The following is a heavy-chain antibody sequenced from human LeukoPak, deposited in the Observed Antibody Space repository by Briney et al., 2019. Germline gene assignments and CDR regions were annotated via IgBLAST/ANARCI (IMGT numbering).Heavy chain of an antibody. CDR2: IYRDGNT. CDR3: ARGGFYWYLDL. J-gene: IGHJ2*01. CDR1: GFTVSTNY. Sequence: EGSLRLSCAASGFTVSTNYMSWVRQAPGKGLEWVSVIYRDGNTYYADSVKGRFTISRDDAKKSLYLQMNSLRAEDTAVYYCARGGFYWYLDLWGRGTLVTVSS. D-gene: IGHD3-10*01. V-gene: IGHV3-66*01.